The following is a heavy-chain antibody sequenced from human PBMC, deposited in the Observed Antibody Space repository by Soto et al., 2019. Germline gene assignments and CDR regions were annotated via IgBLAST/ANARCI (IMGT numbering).Heavy chain of an antibody. CDR1: GFTFSKYA. CDR2: ISGDGDKT. V-gene: IGHV3-23*01. Sequence: PGGSLRLSCAASGFTFSKYAMIWVRQAPGKGLEWISGISGDGDKTFYADFVKGRLTISRDNSKNTVYLQVSSLRVEDTAVYYCAKGGLSGYDDWGKGTLVTVSS. J-gene: IGHJ4*02. D-gene: IGHD5-12*01. CDR3: AKGGLSGYDD.